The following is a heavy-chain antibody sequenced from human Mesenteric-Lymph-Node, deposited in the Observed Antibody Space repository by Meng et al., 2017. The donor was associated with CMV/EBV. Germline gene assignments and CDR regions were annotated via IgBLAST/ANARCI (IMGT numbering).Heavy chain of an antibody. CDR1: GYTFTNYA. V-gene: IGHV1-2*02. Sequence: ASVKVSCKASGYTFTNYAISWLRQAPGQGLEWMGWINPNSGGTNFAQKFQGRVTMTRDTSISTAYMELSRLRSDDTAVYYCAREGGWAHFDYWGRGALVTVSS. J-gene: IGHJ4*02. CDR3: AREGGWAHFDY. CDR2: INPNSGGT. D-gene: IGHD3-16*01.